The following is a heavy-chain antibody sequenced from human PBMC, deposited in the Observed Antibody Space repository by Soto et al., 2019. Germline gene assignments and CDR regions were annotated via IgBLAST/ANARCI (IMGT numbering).Heavy chain of an antibody. D-gene: IGHD1-26*01. J-gene: IGHJ2*01. V-gene: IGHV3-30*03. CDR1: GFTFNTYG. CDR3: ARSPQPTRELHWYFDL. Sequence: QVQLVESGGGVVQPGRSLGLSCAASGFTFNTYGMHWVRQAPGKGLEWVAAISYDGINKYYVDSVKGRFTISRDNSKNTLYVQMNSLRAEDTALYYCARSPQPTRELHWYFDLWGRGILVTVSS. CDR2: ISYDGINK.